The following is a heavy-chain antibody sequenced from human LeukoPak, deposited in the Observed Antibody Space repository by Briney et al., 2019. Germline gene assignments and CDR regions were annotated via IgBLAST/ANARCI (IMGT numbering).Heavy chain of an antibody. CDR3: TTDRMIYATNWAVSWFDP. D-gene: IGHD2-8*01. Sequence: SGGSLRLSCTASGFTFGDYAMSWVRQAPGKGLEWVGFIRSKAYGGTTEYAASVKGRFTISRDDSTKTLYLQMNSLKTEDTAVYYCTTDRMIYATNWAVSWFDPWGQGTLVTVSS. J-gene: IGHJ5*02. V-gene: IGHV3-49*04. CDR2: IRSKAYGGTT. CDR1: GFTFGDYA.